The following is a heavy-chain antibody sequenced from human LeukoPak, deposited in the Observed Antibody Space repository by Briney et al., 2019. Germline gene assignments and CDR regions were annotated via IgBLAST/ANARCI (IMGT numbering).Heavy chain of an antibody. V-gene: IGHV4-30-4*08. CDR1: GGSISSGDYY. D-gene: IGHD3-10*01. J-gene: IGHJ5*02. Sequence: PSETLSLTCTVSGGSISSGDYYWSWIRQSPGKGLEWIGYIYHSGTTYYNPSLRSRVTISVDTSKNQFSLKLSSVTAADTAVYYCAREDYYASGTYYKGWFDPWGQGTLVTVSS. CDR3: AREDYYASGTYYKGWFDP. CDR2: IYHSGTT.